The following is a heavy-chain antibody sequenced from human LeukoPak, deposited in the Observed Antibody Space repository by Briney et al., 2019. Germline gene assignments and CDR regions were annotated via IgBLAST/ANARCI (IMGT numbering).Heavy chain of an antibody. D-gene: IGHD6-6*01. J-gene: IGHJ4*02. V-gene: IGHV1-18*01. Sequence: GASVKVSCEASGYTFTSYGISWVRQAPGQGLEWMGWISAYNGNTNYAQKLQGRVTMTTDTSTSTAYMELRSLRPDDTAVYYCARGAPSSSPFEYSSPDYWGQGTLVTVSS. CDR3: ARGAPSSSPFEYSSPDY. CDR2: ISAYNGNT. CDR1: GYTFTSYG.